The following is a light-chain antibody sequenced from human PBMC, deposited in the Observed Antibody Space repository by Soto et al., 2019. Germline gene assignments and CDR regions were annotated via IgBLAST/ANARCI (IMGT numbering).Light chain of an antibody. Sequence: DIQLTQSPSTLSASVGDRVTLTCRASQSIRSWLAWYQQKPGKAPKLLIYDASSLESGVPSRFSGSGSGTEFTLTISSLQPDDFATYYCQQYTRYSLTFGQGTKVEIK. V-gene: IGKV1-5*01. CDR2: DAS. CDR1: QSIRSW. CDR3: QQYTRYSLT. J-gene: IGKJ1*01.